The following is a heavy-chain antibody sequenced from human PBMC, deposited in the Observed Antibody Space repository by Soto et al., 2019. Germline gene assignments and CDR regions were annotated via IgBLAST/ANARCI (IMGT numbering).Heavy chain of an antibody. Sequence: GGSLRLSCAASGFTFSSYGMHWVRQAPGKGLEWVAVIWYDGSNKYYADSVKGRFTISRDNSKNTLYLQMNSLRAEDTAVYYCARDIERFGERLRLAVAGKSALIDYWGQGTLVTVSS. D-gene: IGHD6-19*01. CDR3: ARDIERFGERLRLAVAGKSALIDY. V-gene: IGHV3-33*01. CDR2: IWYDGSNK. CDR1: GFTFSSYG. J-gene: IGHJ4*02.